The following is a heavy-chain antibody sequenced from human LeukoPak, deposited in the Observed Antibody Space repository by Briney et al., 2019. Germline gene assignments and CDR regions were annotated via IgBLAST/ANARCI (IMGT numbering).Heavy chain of an antibody. Sequence: PGGSLRLSCAASGITVSNYVMHWARQAPGKGLEWVAVISYDGSNKYYADSVKGRFTISRDNSKNTLYLQMNSLRAEDTAVYYCAKGGYWAVAGPNWFDPWGQGTLVTVSS. CDR1: GITVSNYV. CDR2: ISYDGSNK. CDR3: AKGGYWAVAGPNWFDP. D-gene: IGHD6-19*01. J-gene: IGHJ5*02. V-gene: IGHV3-30*18.